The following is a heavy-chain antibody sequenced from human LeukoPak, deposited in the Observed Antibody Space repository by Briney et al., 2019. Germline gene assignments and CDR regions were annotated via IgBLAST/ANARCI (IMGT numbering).Heavy chain of an antibody. Sequence: PGESLRLSCAASGFTFSSYAMHWVRQAPGKELEWVSYISSSGSTIYYADSVKGRFTISRDNAKNSLYLQMNSLRAEDTAVYYCAELGITMIGGVWGKGTTVTISS. J-gene: IGHJ6*04. D-gene: IGHD3-10*02. CDR1: GFTFSSYA. CDR2: ISSSGSTI. V-gene: IGHV3-48*03. CDR3: AELGITMIGGV.